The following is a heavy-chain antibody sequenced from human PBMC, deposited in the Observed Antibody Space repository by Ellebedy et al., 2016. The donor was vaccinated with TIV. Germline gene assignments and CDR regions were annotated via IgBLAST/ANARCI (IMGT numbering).Heavy chain of an antibody. J-gene: IGHJ6*02. CDR2: IFMSGST. V-gene: IGHV4-4*07. D-gene: IGHD3-10*01. Sequence: SETLSLTXTVSGGSFSSYYWSWIRQSAGKGLEWIGRIFMSGSTTYNPSLKNRVTMSVDASTTQLSLNLSSVTAADTAVYYCAREPLFYYGSGSSTYYYYYGVDVWGQGTTVTVSS. CDR3: AREPLFYYGSGSSTYYYYYGVDV. CDR1: GGSFSSYY.